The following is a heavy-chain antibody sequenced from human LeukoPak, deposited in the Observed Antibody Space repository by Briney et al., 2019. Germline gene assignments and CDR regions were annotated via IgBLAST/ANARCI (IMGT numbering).Heavy chain of an antibody. V-gene: IGHV3-30*02. D-gene: IGHD5-12*01. CDR1: GFTFSSYG. CDR3: ARDLYGYSDRVPLGH. J-gene: IGHJ4*02. CDR2: IRYDGSNK. Sequence: QSGGSLRLSCAASGFTFSSYGMHWVRQAPGKGLEWVAFIRYDGSNKYYADSVKGRFTISRDNAKNTLYLQMNNLREEDTAIYFCARDLYGYSDRVPLGHWGQGTLVTVSS.